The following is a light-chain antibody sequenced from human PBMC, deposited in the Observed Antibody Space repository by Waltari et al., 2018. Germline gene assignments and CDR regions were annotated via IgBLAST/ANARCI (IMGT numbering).Light chain of an antibody. V-gene: IGLV2-14*03. CDR1: SSDVGGYNS. CDR3: GSYSKTSTLVV. J-gene: IGLJ2*01. CDR2: YVS. Sequence: QSALTQPASVSGSPGQSITISCSGTSSDVGGYNSVSCYQHHPGKAPKLVIFYVSNRPSGFSNRFSGSKSANTASLTISGLHAEDEAHYYCGSYSKTSTLVVFGGGTKLTVL.